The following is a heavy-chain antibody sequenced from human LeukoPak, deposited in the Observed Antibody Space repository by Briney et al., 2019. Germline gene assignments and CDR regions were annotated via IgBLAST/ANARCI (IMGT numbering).Heavy chain of an antibody. V-gene: IGHV3-64*01. Sequence: GGSLRLSCVASGFTFSSYAMHWVRQTPGKGLEYVSGINSNGGSTHYANSVKGRFTISRDNSKHTLYLQMGSLRTEDMAVYYCARGRGVVISAFDIWGQGTMVTVSS. D-gene: IGHD3-22*01. J-gene: IGHJ3*02. CDR1: GFTFSSYA. CDR3: ARGRGVVISAFDI. CDR2: INSNGGST.